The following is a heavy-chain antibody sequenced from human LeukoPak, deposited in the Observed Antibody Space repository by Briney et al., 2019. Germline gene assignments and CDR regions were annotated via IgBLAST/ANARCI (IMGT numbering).Heavy chain of an antibody. J-gene: IGHJ6*02. CDR3: AKCGSIWCYDMDV. Sequence: GGSLRLSCAASGFTFSSYAMSWVRQAPGKGLDWVSGISGGAGTTYYTDSVKGRFTISRDNSKNTLYLQMNSLRAEDTAVYYCAKCGSIWCYDMDVWGQGTTVTVS. D-gene: IGHD6-13*01. CDR1: GFTFSSYA. CDR2: ISGGAGTT. V-gene: IGHV3-23*01.